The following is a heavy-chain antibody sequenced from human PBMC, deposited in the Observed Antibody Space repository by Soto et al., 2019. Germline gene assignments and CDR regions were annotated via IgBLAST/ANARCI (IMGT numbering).Heavy chain of an antibody. J-gene: IGHJ4*02. D-gene: IGHD3-10*01. CDR1: GFDFSSYS. CDR3: AKWSGFGDL. V-gene: IGHV3-23*01. Sequence: GGSLRLSCEASGFDFSSYSITWVRQAPGKWLEYVSGITRSADLSFYADSVRGRFTVSRDNFKNTAYLEMNNLRVEDTAVYYCAKWSGFGDLWGQGXLVTVSS. CDR2: ITRSADLS.